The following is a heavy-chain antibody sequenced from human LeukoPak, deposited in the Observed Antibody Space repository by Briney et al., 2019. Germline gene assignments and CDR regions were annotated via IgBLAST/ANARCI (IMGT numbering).Heavy chain of an antibody. CDR3: ARVVGWLHKLGDAFDI. Sequence: GASVKVSCKASGGTFSSYAISWVRQAPGQGLEWMGRIIPILGIANYAQKFQGRVTITADKSTSTAYMELSSLRSEDTAVYYCARVVGWLHKLGDAFDIWGQGTMVTVSS. CDR2: IIPILGIA. CDR1: GGTFSSYA. D-gene: IGHD5-12*01. J-gene: IGHJ3*02. V-gene: IGHV1-69*04.